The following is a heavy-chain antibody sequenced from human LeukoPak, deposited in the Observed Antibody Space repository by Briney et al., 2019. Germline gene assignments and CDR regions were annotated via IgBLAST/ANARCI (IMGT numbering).Heavy chain of an antibody. V-gene: IGHV1-2*02. CDR1: GYTFTGY. Sequence: ASVKVSCKASGYTFTGYTHWVRQAPGQGLEWMGWLHPNSGDTEFAQNFQGRVTMTWDTSISTAYMELSRLRSDDTAVYYCARGLDNWLDPWGQGTLVTVSS. CDR2: LHPNSGDT. CDR3: ARGLDNWLDP. J-gene: IGHJ5*02.